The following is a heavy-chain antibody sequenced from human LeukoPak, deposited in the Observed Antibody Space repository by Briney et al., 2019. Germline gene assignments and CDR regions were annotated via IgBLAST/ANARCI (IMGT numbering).Heavy chain of an antibody. CDR1: GGSFSGYY. CDR3: ARTGYSSGWYHYYYGMDV. D-gene: IGHD6-13*01. Sequence: PSETLSLTCAVYGGSFSGYYWSWIRQPPGKGLEWIGEINHSGSTNYNPSLKSRVTISVDTSKNQFSLKLSSVTAADTAVYYCARTGYSSGWYHYYYGMDVWGKGTTVTVSS. V-gene: IGHV4-34*01. J-gene: IGHJ6*04. CDR2: INHSGST.